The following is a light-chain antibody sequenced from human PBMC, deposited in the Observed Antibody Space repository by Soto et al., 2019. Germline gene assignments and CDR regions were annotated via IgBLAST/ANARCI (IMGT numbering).Light chain of an antibody. CDR3: QQYNSYWT. J-gene: IGKJ1*01. Sequence: DIQMTQSPSTLSASVGDRVTITCRASQSISSWLAWYQQKPGKAPKLLIYDASSLESGVPSRFSGSGSGTEFTLTISSLQPEYFATYYCQQYNSYWTFGQWTKVDI. CDR1: QSISSW. V-gene: IGKV1-5*01. CDR2: DAS.